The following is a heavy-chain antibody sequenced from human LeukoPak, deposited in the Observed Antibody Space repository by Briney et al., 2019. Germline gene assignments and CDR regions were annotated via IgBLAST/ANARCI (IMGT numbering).Heavy chain of an antibody. V-gene: IGHV1-46*01. J-gene: IGHJ4*02. Sequence: ASVKVSCKASGYTFTSYYMHWVRQAPGQGLEWMGIINPSGGSTSYAQKFQGRVTMTRDTSISTAYMELSRLSSDDTAVYYCARDGGKVGATGPFDYWGQGTLVTVSS. D-gene: IGHD1-26*01. CDR3: ARDGGKVGATGPFDY. CDR1: GYTFTSYY. CDR2: INPSGGST.